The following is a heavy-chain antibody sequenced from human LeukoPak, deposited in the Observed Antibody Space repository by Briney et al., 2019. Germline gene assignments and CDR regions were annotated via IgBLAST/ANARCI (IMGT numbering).Heavy chain of an antibody. Sequence: SVKVSCKASGGTFNSYGISWVRQAPGQGLEWMGGIIPIFGTANYAQKFQGRVTITPDPSTSTAYMELSSLRSEDTAVYYCARSYYDILGAFDYWGQGTLVTVSS. CDR1: GGTFNSYG. CDR3: ARSYYDILGAFDY. J-gene: IGHJ4*02. V-gene: IGHV1-69*01. D-gene: IGHD3-9*01. CDR2: IIPIFGTA.